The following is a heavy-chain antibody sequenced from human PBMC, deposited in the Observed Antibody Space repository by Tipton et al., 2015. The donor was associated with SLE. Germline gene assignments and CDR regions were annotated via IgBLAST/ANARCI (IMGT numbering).Heavy chain of an antibody. Sequence: SLRLSCTASGFTFGDYAMNWVRQAPGKGLEWISYISSSGDTIYYADSVMGRFTISRDSAKNSLNLQMNSLRAEDTAVYYCAANSQWHPPASPRFWGQGTLVSVSS. D-gene: IGHD6-19*01. CDR3: AANSQWHPPASPRF. V-gene: IGHV3-48*03. CDR2: ISSSGDTI. CDR1: GFTFGDYA. J-gene: IGHJ4*02.